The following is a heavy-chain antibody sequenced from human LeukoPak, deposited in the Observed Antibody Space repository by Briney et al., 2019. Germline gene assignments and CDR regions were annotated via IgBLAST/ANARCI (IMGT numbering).Heavy chain of an antibody. D-gene: IGHD5-18*01. CDR1: GYSISSGYY. CDR3: AREIPGYSYGYYFDY. CDR2: IYQSGST. V-gene: IGHV4-38-2*02. Sequence: NPSETLSLTCAVAGYSISSGYYWGWIRQPPGKGLEWIGTIYQSGSTNYNPSLKSRVTISVDTSKNQFSLKLSTVTAADTAVYYCAREIPGYSYGYYFDYWGQGTLVTVSS. J-gene: IGHJ4*02.